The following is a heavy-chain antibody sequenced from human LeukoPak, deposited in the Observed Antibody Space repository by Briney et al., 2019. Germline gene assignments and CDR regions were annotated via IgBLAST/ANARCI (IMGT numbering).Heavy chain of an antibody. V-gene: IGHV4-59*01. J-gene: IGHJ6*02. CDR2: IYYSGST. D-gene: IGHD3-10*01. Sequence: SETLSLTCTVSGGSISSYYWSWIRQPPGKGLEWIGYIYYSGSTNYNPSLKSRVTISVDTSKNQFSLKLSSVTAADTAVYYCARDLVYGSGSSNYYYYGMDVWGRGTTVTVSS. CDR1: GGSISSYY. CDR3: ARDLVYGSGSSNYYYYGMDV.